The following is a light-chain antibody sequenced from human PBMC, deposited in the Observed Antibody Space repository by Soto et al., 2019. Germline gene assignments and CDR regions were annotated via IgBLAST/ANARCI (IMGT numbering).Light chain of an antibody. Sequence: IVMTQSPATLPVSPGGRATLSCRASQNVGSNLAWYQQKLGQSPRLLIYDASTRATNIPARFSGSGSGTEFTLTMSSLQSEDFAVYYCQQYNNWPLTFGPGTKVDV. CDR2: DAS. CDR1: QNVGSN. CDR3: QQYNNWPLT. V-gene: IGKV3-15*01. J-gene: IGKJ3*01.